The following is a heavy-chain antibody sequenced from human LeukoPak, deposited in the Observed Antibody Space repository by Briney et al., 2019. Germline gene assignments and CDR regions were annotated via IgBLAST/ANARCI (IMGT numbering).Heavy chain of an antibody. Sequence: GGSLRLSCAASGFTVSSNHMHWVRQAPGKGLEWVAFIRYDGSNKYYADSVKGRFTISRDNSKNTLYLQMNSLRAEDTAVYYCAKDNYDSSGYYYYYYYMDVWGKGTTVTISS. CDR1: GFTVSSNH. V-gene: IGHV3-30*02. CDR2: IRYDGSNK. D-gene: IGHD3-22*01. CDR3: AKDNYDSSGYYYYYYYMDV. J-gene: IGHJ6*03.